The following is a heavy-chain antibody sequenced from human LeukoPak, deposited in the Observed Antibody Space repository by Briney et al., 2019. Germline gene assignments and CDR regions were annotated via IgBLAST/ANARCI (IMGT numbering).Heavy chain of an antibody. J-gene: IGHJ2*01. CDR3: ARGSDSSGWGYWYFDL. CDR1: GGSFSGYY. V-gene: IGHV4-34*01. D-gene: IGHD6-19*01. Sequence: SETLSLTCAVYGGSFSGYYWSWIRQPPGKGLEWIGEINHSGSTNYNPSLKSRATISVDTSKNQFSLKLSSVTAADTAVYYCARGSDSSGWGYWYFDLWGRGTLVTVSS. CDR2: INHSGST.